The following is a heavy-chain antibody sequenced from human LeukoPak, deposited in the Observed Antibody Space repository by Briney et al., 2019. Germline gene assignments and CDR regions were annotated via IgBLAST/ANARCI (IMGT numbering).Heavy chain of an antibody. CDR2: FSGSGGTT. CDR3: AKEGGLVLREATINY. D-gene: IGHD5-12*01. V-gene: IGHV3-23*01. CDR1: GFTFSSYA. J-gene: IGHJ4*02. Sequence: GGSLRLSCAASGFTFSSYAMGWVRQAPGKGLEWVSSFSGSGGTTYYADSMKGRFTISRDNSRNTLYLQMNSLRAEDTAIYYCAKEGGLVLREATINYWGQGTLVAVSS.